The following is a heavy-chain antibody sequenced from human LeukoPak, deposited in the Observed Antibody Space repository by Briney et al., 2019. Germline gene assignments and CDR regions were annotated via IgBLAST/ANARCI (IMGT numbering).Heavy chain of an antibody. CDR1: GFTFGSFW. D-gene: IGHD5-24*01. CDR3: ARDDGYRSYDY. J-gene: IGHJ4*02. CDR2: IKPDGSEK. V-gene: IGHV3-7*01. Sequence: GGSLRLSCAASGFTFGSFWMSWVRQAPGRGLEWVANIKPDGSEKYYEDSVRGRFTISRDNPQNSLYLQMSSLRADDTAVYYCARDDGYRSYDYGGQGTLVTVSS.